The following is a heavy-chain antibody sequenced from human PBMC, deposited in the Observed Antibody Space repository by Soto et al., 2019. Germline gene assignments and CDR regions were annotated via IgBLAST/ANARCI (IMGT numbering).Heavy chain of an antibody. J-gene: IGHJ5*02. Sequence: TLSLTFTVSGTSISSVSSASYYWSWIRQHPGKGLEWIGYIYYSGSTNHNPSLKSRVTMSVVTSKNQFSLKLSSVTAADTAVYYCATVQTTVTTYWFDPCGQGILVTVSS. CDR2: IYYSGST. V-gene: IGHV4-31*03. CDR3: ATVQTTVTTYWFDP. D-gene: IGHD4-17*01. CDR1: GTSISSVSSASYY.